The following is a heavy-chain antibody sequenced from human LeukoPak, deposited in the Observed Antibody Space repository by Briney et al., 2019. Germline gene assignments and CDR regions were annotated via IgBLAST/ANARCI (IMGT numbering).Heavy chain of an antibody. J-gene: IGHJ4*02. CDR1: GFTFSSYA. CDR2: ISASGGGT. Sequence: GGSLRLSCAASGFTFSSYAMSWVRQAPGKGLEWVSAISASGGGTYYADSVKGRFTISRDNSKNTLYLQMNSLRAEGTAIYYCAKDLGDSSGYNPFDYWGQGTLVTVSS. CDR3: AKDLGDSSGYNPFDY. V-gene: IGHV3-23*01. D-gene: IGHD3-22*01.